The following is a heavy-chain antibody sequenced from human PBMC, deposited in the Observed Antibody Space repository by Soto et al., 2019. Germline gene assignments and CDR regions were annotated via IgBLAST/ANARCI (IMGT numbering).Heavy chain of an antibody. CDR3: ARDLGRITIFGVVLDYFDY. CDR1: GFTFSSYS. V-gene: IGHV3-48*02. Sequence: GGSLRLSCAASGFTFSSYSMNWVRQAPGKGLEWVSYISSSSSTIYYADSVKGRFTISRDNAKNSLYLQMNSLRDEDTAVYYCARDLGRITIFGVVLDYFDYWGQGTLVTVSS. J-gene: IGHJ4*02. CDR2: ISSSSSTI. D-gene: IGHD3-3*01.